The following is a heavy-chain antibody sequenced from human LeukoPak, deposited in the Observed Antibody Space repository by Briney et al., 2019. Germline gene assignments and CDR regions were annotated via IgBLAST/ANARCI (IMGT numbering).Heavy chain of an antibody. J-gene: IGHJ4*02. Sequence: GGSLRLSCAASGFTFSSYAMSWVRRAPGKGLEWVSAISGSGGSTYYADSVEGRFTISRDNSKNTLYLQMNSLRAEDTAVYYCAKDTKGVAGTRTYFDYWGQGTLVTVSS. D-gene: IGHD6-19*01. V-gene: IGHV3-23*01. CDR3: AKDTKGVAGTRTYFDY. CDR2: ISGSGGST. CDR1: GFTFSSYA.